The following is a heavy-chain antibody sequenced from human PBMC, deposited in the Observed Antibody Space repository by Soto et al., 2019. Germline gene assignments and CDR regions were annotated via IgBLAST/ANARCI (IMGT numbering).Heavy chain of an antibody. CDR1: GFSFSRYG. J-gene: IGHJ3*01. CDR3: SKAMIGSYDSDAFDV. V-gene: IGHV3-30*18. D-gene: IGHD3-22*01. Sequence: GGSLRLSCAASGFSFSRYGIHWVRQAPGKGLEWVAVISYDESTTFYADSVKGRFTISRDNSKNTLFLQMNSLRPEDTAVYYCSKAMIGSYDSDAFDVWGQGTMVTVSS. CDR2: ISYDESTT.